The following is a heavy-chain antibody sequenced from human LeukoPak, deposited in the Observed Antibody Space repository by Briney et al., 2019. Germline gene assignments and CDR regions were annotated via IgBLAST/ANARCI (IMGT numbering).Heavy chain of an antibody. D-gene: IGHD2-2*01. CDR1: GGTFSSYA. CDR3: ARGVVVPAAIAPYGPSDAFDI. Sequence: GASVKVSCKASGGTFSSYAISWVRQAPGQGLEWMGGIIPIFGTANFAQKFQGRVTITTDESTSTAYMELSSLRSEDTAVYYCARGVVVPAAIAPYGPSDAFDIWGQGTMVTVSS. V-gene: IGHV1-69*05. J-gene: IGHJ3*02. CDR2: IIPIFGTA.